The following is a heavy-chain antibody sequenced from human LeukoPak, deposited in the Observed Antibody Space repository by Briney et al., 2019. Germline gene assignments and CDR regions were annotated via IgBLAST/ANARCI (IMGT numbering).Heavy chain of an antibody. Sequence: PGGSLRLSCAASGFSFTTHNMNWVRQAPGKGLEWVSFIASDHTTYYADSVKGRFTISRDNAKNTLYLQMNSLRAEDTAVYYCASVYSSGWYLDWFDPWGQGTLVTVSS. V-gene: IGHV3-69-1*01. CDR3: ASVYSSGWYLDWFDP. J-gene: IGHJ5*02. D-gene: IGHD6-19*01. CDR1: GFSFTTHN. CDR2: IASDHTT.